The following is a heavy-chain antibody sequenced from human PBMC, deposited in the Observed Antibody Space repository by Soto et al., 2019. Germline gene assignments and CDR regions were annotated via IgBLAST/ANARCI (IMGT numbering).Heavy chain of an antibody. CDR2: INPSGGST. CDR1: GYTFTSYY. J-gene: IGHJ4*02. V-gene: IGHV1-46*01. CDR3: ARDLIGYCSGGSCGPGFDY. Sequence: ASVKVSCKASGYTFTSYYMHWVRQAPGQGLEWMGIINPSGGSTSYAQKFQGRVTITADKSTSTAYMELSSLRSEDTAVYYCARDLIGYCSGGSCGPGFDYWGQGTLVTVSS. D-gene: IGHD2-15*01.